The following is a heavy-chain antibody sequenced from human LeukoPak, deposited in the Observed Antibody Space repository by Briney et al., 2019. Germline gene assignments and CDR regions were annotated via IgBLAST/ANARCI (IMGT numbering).Heavy chain of an antibody. V-gene: IGHV3-30-3*01. J-gene: IGHJ6*02. CDR2: ISYDGSNK. D-gene: IGHD2-15*01. Sequence: GRSLRLSCAASGFTFSSSAMPWVRQAPGKGLEWVAVISYDGSNKYYADSVKGRFTISRDNSKNTLYLQMNSLRAEDTAVYYCARGYCSGGSCYYYYGMDVWGQGTTVTVSS. CDR1: GFTFSSSA. CDR3: ARGYCSGGSCYYYYGMDV.